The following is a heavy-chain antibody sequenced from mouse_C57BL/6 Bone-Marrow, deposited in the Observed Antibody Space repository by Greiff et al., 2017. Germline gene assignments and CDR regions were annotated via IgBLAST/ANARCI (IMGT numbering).Heavy chain of an antibody. J-gene: IGHJ4*01. CDR3: ARFYYYGSSLYAMDY. CDR2: ISSGSSTI. V-gene: IGHV5-17*01. CDR1: GFTFSDYG. D-gene: IGHD1-1*01. Sequence: EVKLMESGGGLVKPGGSLKLSCAASGFTFSDYGMHWVRQAPEKGLEWVAYISSGSSTIYYADTVKGRFTISRDNAKNTLFLQMTSLRSEDTAMYYCARFYYYGSSLYAMDYWGQGTSVTVSS.